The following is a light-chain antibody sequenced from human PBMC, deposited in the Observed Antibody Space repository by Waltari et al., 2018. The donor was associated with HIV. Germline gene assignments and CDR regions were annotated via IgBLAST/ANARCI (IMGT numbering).Light chain of an antibody. CDR2: GDN. CDR1: SSNIGAGSD. Sequence: QSVLTQPPSVSGAPGQRLTISCTGSSSNIGAGSDVHWYQPIAGAAPKLLIYGDNNRPSGVPDRFSGSTSGTSASLAITGLQAEDAADYYCQSYDSSLVFGGGTKLTV. J-gene: IGLJ2*01. CDR3: QSYDSSLV. V-gene: IGLV1-40*01.